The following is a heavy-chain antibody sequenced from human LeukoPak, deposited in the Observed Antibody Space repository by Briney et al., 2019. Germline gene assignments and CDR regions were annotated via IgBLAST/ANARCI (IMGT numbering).Heavy chain of an antibody. V-gene: IGHV4-4*02. Sequence: RSSETLSLTCDVSGGSISSSNWWNWVRQPPGKGLEWIGEIHHTGNTNYNPSLKSRVTISVDTSKNQFSLKLSSVTAADTAVYYCARDGGIEHFDYWGQGTLVTVSS. CDR2: IHHTGNT. CDR1: GGSISSSNW. CDR3: ARDGGIEHFDY. J-gene: IGHJ4*02. D-gene: IGHD1-26*01.